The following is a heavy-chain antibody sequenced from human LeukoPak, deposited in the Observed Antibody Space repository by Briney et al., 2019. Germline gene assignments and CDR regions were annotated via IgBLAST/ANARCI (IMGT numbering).Heavy chain of an antibody. CDR3: ARFSSLFDY. D-gene: IGHD2-2*01. CDR2: INPNSGGT. Sequence: GASVKVSCKASGYTFTGYYMHWVRQAPGQGLEWMGWINPNSGGTNYAQKFQGRVTMTRDTSTSTVYMELSSLRSEDTAVYYCARFSSLFDYWGQGTLVTVSS. CDR1: GYTFTGYY. V-gene: IGHV1-2*02. J-gene: IGHJ4*02.